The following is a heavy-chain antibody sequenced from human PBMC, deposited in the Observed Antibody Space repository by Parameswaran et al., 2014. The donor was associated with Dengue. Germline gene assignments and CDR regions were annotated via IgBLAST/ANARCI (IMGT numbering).Heavy chain of an antibody. J-gene: IGHJ4*02. CDR2: ISGSGGST. V-gene: IGHV3-23*01. Sequence: RWIRQPPGKGLEWVSAISGSGGSTYYADSVKGRFTISRDNSKNTLYLQMNSLRAEDTAVYYCAKRDYGSGTQGYYFDYWGQGTLVTVSS. CDR3: AKRDYGSGTQGYYFDY. D-gene: IGHD3-10*01.